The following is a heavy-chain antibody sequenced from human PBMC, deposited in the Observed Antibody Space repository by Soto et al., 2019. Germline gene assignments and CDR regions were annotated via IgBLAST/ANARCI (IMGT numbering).Heavy chain of an antibody. CDR1: GFSFTSYA. Sequence: QVQLVESGGGVAQPGRSLRLSCAASGFSFTSYAMHWVRQAPGKGLEWVALISNDGSNKHFADSVKGRFTISRDTSKNTLFLELNRLTAGDTAVYYWARGTGYGSGGYTIGYWGQGTLVPVSS. D-gene: IGHD3-10*01. V-gene: IGHV3-30-3*01. CDR3: ARGTGYGSGGYTIGY. CDR2: ISNDGSNK. J-gene: IGHJ4*02.